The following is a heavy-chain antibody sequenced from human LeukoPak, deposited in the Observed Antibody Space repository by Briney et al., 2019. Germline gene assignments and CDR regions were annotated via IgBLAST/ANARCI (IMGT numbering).Heavy chain of an antibody. D-gene: IGHD3-3*01. J-gene: IGHJ6*03. CDR1: GFTFSSYN. CDR3: ARGSLFFGVVPSYYYYYYMDV. Sequence: SGGSLRLSCAASGFTFSSYNMNWVRQAPGKGLEWVSSISSSSSYIYYADSVKGRFTISRDNAKNSLYLQMNSLRAEDTAVYYCARGSLFFGVVPSYYYYYYMDVWGKGTTVTVSS. V-gene: IGHV3-21*01. CDR2: ISSSSSYI.